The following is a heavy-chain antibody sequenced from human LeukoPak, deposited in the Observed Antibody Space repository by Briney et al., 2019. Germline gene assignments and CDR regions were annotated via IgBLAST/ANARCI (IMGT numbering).Heavy chain of an antibody. CDR2: IKEDGTET. Sequence: GESLRLSCAASRFTFCSYAMNRVREAPGKGLEWVANIKEDGTETYYVDSVKGRFTSSRDNAKNSLYLQMDSLRGEDRGVYFCATDGRTPQPYWGQGTLVPVPS. J-gene: IGHJ4*02. CDR3: ATDGRTPQPY. CDR1: RFTFCSYA. V-gene: IGHV3-7*03. D-gene: IGHD1-1*01.